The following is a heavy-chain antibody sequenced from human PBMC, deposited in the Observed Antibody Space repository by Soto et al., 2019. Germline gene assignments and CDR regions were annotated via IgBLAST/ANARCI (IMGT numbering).Heavy chain of an antibody. CDR1: GFSLSVYGVR. Sequence: SGPTLVNPTQTLTLTCSFSGFSLSVYGVRVIWFRQPPGETLEWLALIHWNDNKRYSPYLKSRLTITKDTSKNQVVLTLTNLDPLDTGTYFCAHTKDSSGFLTSWGQGILVTVSS. D-gene: IGHD3-22*01. V-gene: IGHV2-5*01. CDR3: AHTKDSSGFLTS. J-gene: IGHJ5*02. CDR2: IHWNDNK.